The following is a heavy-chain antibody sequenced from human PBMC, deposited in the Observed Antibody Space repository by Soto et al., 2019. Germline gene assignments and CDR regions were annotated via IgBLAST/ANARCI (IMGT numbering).Heavy chain of an antibody. J-gene: IGHJ4*02. V-gene: IGHV1-24*01. Sequence: GASVKVSCKVSGYTLTVLSMHWVRQAPGRGLEWMGGFDPEDGETIYAQKFQGRVTMTEDTSTDTAYMELSSLRSEDTAVYYCAIRSFTGSYFPQGPNFDYWGQGTLVTVSS. CDR2: FDPEDGET. CDR3: AIRSFTGSYFPQGPNFDY. CDR1: GYTLTVLS. D-gene: IGHD1-26*01.